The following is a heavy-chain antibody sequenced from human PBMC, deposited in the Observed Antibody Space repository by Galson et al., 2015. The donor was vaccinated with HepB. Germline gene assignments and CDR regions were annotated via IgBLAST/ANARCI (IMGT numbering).Heavy chain of an antibody. CDR2: IIPILGIA. J-gene: IGHJ6*02. CDR1: GGTFSSYT. CDR3: ARDPYSSGYPYYYYYGMDV. D-gene: IGHD3-22*01. V-gene: IGHV1-69*04. Sequence: SVKVSCKASGGTFSSYTISWVRQAPGQGLEWMGRIIPILGIANYAQKFQGRVTITVDKSTSTAYMELSSLRSEDTAVYYCARDPYSSGYPYYYYYGMDVWGQGTTVTVSS.